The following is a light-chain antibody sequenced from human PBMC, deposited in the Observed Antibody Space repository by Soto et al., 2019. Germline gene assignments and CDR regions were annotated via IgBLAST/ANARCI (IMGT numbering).Light chain of an antibody. Sequence: QSALTQPASVSGSPGQSITISCTGTSSDVGAYIYVSWYQQLPGKAPKLIIYEVSNRPSGVSDRFSGSKSGNTASLTISGLQAEDEAEYYCSSHTVDSPLFXTGTKVTVL. J-gene: IGLJ1*01. CDR3: SSHTVDSPL. CDR1: SSDVGAYIY. V-gene: IGLV2-14*03. CDR2: EVS.